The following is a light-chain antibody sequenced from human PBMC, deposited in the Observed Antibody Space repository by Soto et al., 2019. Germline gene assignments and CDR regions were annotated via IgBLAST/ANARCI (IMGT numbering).Light chain of an antibody. V-gene: IGLV4-69*02. CDR2: LNSDGSH. Sequence: QTVVTQSPSASASLGTSVKLTCTLSSGHSNYAIAWHQQQPNKGPRYLMRLNSDGSHNKGDGIPERFSGSSSGAERYLTISSLQSEDEADYYCQTWGPDIDVIFGGGTKLTVL. CDR3: QTWGPDIDVI. CDR1: SGHSNYA. J-gene: IGLJ2*01.